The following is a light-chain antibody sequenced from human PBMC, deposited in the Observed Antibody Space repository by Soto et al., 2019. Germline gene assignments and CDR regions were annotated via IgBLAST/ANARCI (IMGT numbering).Light chain of an antibody. CDR3: SSYTSSSTLGV. V-gene: IGLV2-14*01. CDR2: DVS. Sequence: QSALTQPASVSGSPGQAITISCTGTSSDVGGYNYVSWYQQHPGKAPKLMIYDVSNRPSGVSNRFSGSKSGNTASLTISGLQAEDEADYYCSSYTSSSTLGVFGTGTHLTVL. CDR1: SSDVGGYNY. J-gene: IGLJ1*01.